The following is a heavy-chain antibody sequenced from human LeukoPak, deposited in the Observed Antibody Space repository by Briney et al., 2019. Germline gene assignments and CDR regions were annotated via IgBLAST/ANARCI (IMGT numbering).Heavy chain of an antibody. J-gene: IGHJ3*02. CDR2: IKKDVGEK. Sequence: GGSLRLSCAASGFTFSSHWMTWIRQAPGKGLEWVASIKKDVGEKFYVDSVKGRFTTSRDNAKNSLYLHMNSLRVEDTAVYYCARESAGLTGYPTGAFDIWGQGTMVTVSS. D-gene: IGHD3-9*01. CDR1: GFTFSSHW. CDR3: ARESAGLTGYPTGAFDI. V-gene: IGHV3-7*01.